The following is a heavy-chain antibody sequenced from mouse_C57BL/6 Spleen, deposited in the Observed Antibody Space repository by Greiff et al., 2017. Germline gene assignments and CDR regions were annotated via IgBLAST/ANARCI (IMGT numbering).Heavy chain of an antibody. Sequence: QVQLQQPGAELVKPGASVQLSCKASGYPFTSYCLHWVKQRPGRGLEWIGRLYPNSGGTKYNEKFKSKATLTVDKPSSPAYMQRSSLTSEDAAVYYCARWDYYGSFYAMDYWGQGTSVTVSS. CDR2: LYPNSGGT. CDR1: GYPFTSYC. D-gene: IGHD1-1*01. V-gene: IGHV1-72*01. CDR3: ARWDYYGSFYAMDY. J-gene: IGHJ4*01.